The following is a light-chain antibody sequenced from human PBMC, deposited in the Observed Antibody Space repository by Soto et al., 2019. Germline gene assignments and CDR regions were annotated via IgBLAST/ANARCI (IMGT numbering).Light chain of an antibody. CDR3: QQLNNYPIT. CDR1: QGISSY. CDR2: AAS. J-gene: IGKJ5*01. Sequence: DIQLTQSPSFLSASVGDRVTITCRASQGISSYLAWYQQKPGKAPKLLIYAASTLQSAVPSRFSGSGSGTEFTLTIRSLQPEDFETYYCQQLNNYPITFGQGTRLEIK. V-gene: IGKV1-9*01.